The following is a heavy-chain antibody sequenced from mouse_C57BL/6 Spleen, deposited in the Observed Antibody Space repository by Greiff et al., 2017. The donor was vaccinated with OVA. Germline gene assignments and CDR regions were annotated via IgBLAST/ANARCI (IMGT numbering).Heavy chain of an antibody. CDR1: GFTFSDYG. CDR2: ISSGSSTI. Sequence: DVMLVESGGGLVKPGGSLKLSCAASGFTFSDYGMHWVRQAPEKGLGWVAYISSGSSTISYADTVKGRFTISRDNAKNTLFLQMTSLRSEDTAMYYCARRIYDSYAMDYWGQGTSVTVSS. CDR3: ARRIYDSYAMDY. V-gene: IGHV5-17*01. D-gene: IGHD2-3*01. J-gene: IGHJ4*01.